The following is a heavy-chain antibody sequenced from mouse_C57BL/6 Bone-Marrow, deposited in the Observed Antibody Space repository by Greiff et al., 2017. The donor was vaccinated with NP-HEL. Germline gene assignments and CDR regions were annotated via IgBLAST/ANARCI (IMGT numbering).Heavy chain of an antibody. J-gene: IGHJ4*01. CDR2: IYLGNGYT. D-gene: IGHD2-4*01. CDR1: GYTFTSYG. V-gene: IGHV1-58*01. Sequence: EVQLQQSGAELVRPGSSVKMSCKTSGYTFTSYGINWVKQRPGQGLEWIGYIYLGNGYTEYNEKFKGKATLTSDTSSSTAYMQLSSLTSEDAAIYFCARSPPDYDRGYWGQGTSVTVSS. CDR3: ARSPPDYDRGY.